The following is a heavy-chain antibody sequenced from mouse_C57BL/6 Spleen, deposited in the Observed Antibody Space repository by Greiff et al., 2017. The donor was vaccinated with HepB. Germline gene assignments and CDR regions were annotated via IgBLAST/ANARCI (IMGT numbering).Heavy chain of an antibody. CDR3: ARYYYGGYFDY. Sequence: VQLQQSGPELVKPGASVKISCKASGYSFTDYKMHWVKQSNGKRLEWIGVINPNYGTTSYNQKFKGKATLTVDKSSSTAYMQLNSLTSEDSAVYYCARYYYGGYFDYWGQGTTLTVSS. CDR2: INPNYGTT. D-gene: IGHD1-1*01. V-gene: IGHV1-39*01. CDR1: GYSFTDYK. J-gene: IGHJ2*01.